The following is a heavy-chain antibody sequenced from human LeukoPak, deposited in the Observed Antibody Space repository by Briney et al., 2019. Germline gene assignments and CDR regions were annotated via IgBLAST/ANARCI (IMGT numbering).Heavy chain of an antibody. Sequence: SETLSLTCTVFGGSISSSSYYWGWIRQPPGKGLEWIGSIYYSGSTYYNPSLKSRVIISVDTSKNQFSLKLSSVTAADTAVYYCPLWFGGFDPWGQGTLVTVSS. CDR1: GGSISSSSYY. D-gene: IGHD3-10*01. CDR3: PLWFGGFDP. J-gene: IGHJ5*02. V-gene: IGHV4-39*01. CDR2: IYYSGST.